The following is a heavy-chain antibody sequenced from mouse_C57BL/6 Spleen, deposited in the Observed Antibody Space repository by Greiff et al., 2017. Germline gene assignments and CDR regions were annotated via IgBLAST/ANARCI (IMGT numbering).Heavy chain of an antibody. Sequence: EVQLQESGPGLVKPSQSLSLTCSVTGYSITSGYYWNWIRQFPGNKLEWMGYISYDGSNNYNPSLKNRISINRDTSKNQFFLKLNSVTTEDTATYYCARVDWDYAMDDWGQGPSVTASS. D-gene: IGHD4-1*01. CDR3: ARVDWDYAMDD. J-gene: IGHJ4*01. CDR1: GYSITSGYY. CDR2: ISYDGSN. V-gene: IGHV3-6*01.